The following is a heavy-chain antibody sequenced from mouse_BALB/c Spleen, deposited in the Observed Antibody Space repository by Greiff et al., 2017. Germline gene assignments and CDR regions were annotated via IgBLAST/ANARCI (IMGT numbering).Heavy chain of an antibody. V-gene: IGHV2-9*02. J-gene: IGHJ3*01. Sequence: VQLQQSGPGLVAPSQSLSITCTVSGFSLTSYGVHWVRQPPGKGLEWLGVIWAGGSTNYNSALMSRLSISKDNSKSQVFLKMNSLQTDDTAMYYCAREGPNYDPAWFAYWGQGTLVTVSA. CDR2: IWAGGST. D-gene: IGHD2-4*01. CDR1: GFSLTSYG. CDR3: AREGPNYDPAWFAY.